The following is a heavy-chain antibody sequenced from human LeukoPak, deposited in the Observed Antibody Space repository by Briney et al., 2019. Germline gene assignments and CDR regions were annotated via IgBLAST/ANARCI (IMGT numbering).Heavy chain of an antibody. CDR1: RFTFSSYA. Sequence: GGSLRLSCAASRFTFSSYAMNWVRQAPGKGLEWVSSVSGSGVNTYYADSVKGRFTISRDNSRNTLYLQMNSLRPDDTAVYYCAKSEAVVTADHLFYFDYWGQGTLVTVSS. V-gene: IGHV3-23*01. CDR3: AKSEAVVTADHLFYFDY. D-gene: IGHD2-21*02. CDR2: VSGSGVNT. J-gene: IGHJ4*02.